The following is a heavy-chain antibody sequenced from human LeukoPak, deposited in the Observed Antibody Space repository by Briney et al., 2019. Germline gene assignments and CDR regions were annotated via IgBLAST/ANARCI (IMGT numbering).Heavy chain of an antibody. CDR3: ATQSRDETHFDY. CDR2: IYTSGST. D-gene: IGHD5-24*01. J-gene: IGHJ4*02. Sequence: SETLSLTCTVSGGSISSYYWSWIRQPPGKGLEWIGYIYTSGSTNYNPSLKSRVTISVDTSKNQFPLKLSSVTAADTAVYYCATQSRDETHFDYWGQGTLVTVSS. CDR1: GGSISSYY. V-gene: IGHV4-4*09.